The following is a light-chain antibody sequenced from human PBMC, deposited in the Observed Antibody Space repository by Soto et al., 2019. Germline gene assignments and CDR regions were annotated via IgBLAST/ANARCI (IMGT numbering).Light chain of an antibody. CDR1: QGINHY. CDR2: AAS. J-gene: IGKJ1*01. CDR3: QKYNSAPRT. Sequence: DVKMTQSTSSLSASVGDRVTITCRASQGINHYLAWYQQKPGRVPKLLIYAASTLQSGVPSRFSGSGSGTDFNLTISSLQPEDVATYYCQKYNSAPRTFVQGTKVEIK. V-gene: IGKV1-27*01.